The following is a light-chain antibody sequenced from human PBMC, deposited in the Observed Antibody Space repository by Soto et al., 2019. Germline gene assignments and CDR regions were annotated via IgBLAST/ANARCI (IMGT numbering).Light chain of an antibody. CDR1: SGDVGGYNY. J-gene: IGLJ1*01. V-gene: IGLV2-11*01. CDR3: CSYTSISTYV. Sequence: QSVLTQPRSLSGSPGQSVTISCTGTSGDVGGYNYVAWYQQRAGEAPELMIYDVTKRPSGVPDRFSGSKSGNTAFLTISGLHSEDEADYYCCSYTSISTYVFGTGTKLTVL. CDR2: DVT.